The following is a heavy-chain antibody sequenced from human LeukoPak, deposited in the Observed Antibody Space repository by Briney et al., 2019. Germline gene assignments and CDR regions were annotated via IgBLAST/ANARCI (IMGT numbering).Heavy chain of an antibody. CDR3: ARAAAGSFDY. CDR2: IFYSGST. J-gene: IGHJ4*02. V-gene: IGHV4-59*01. Sequence: SETLSLTCTVSGGSISTYYWSWIRQPPGKGLEWIGYIFYSGSTNYNPSLKSRVTISVDTSKNQFSLKLSSVTAADTAVYYCARAAAGSFDYWGQGTLVTVSS. D-gene: IGHD6-13*01. CDR1: GGSISTYY.